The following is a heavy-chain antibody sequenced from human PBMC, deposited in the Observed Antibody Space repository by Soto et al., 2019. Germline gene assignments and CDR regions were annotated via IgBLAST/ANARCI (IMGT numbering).Heavy chain of an antibody. J-gene: IGHJ6*02. D-gene: IGHD4-17*01. CDR2: ISGSGDST. CDR3: AKNGGHYYYYGMDV. V-gene: IGHV3-23*01. CDR1: GFTFSSYA. Sequence: EVQLLESGGGLVQPGGSLRVSCAASGFTFSSYAMSWVRQAPGKGLEWVSAISGSGDSTYYADCVKGRFTISRDNSKNTLYLQMNSMRAEDTAVYYCAKNGGHYYYYGMDVWGQGTTVTVSS.